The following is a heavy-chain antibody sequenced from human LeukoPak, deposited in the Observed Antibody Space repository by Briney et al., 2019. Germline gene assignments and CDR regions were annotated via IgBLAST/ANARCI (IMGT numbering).Heavy chain of an antibody. CDR3: ARGEVSYAQSDY. CDR2: MYYSGST. V-gene: IGHV4-59*01. J-gene: IGHJ4*02. D-gene: IGHD2-8*01. Sequence: SETLSLTCTVSGGSISRYYWSWIRQPPGKGLEWIGYMYYSGSTNYNPSLKSRVTISVDTSKNQFSLKLSSVTAADTAVYYCARGEVSYAQSDYWGQGTLVTVSS. CDR1: GGSISRYY.